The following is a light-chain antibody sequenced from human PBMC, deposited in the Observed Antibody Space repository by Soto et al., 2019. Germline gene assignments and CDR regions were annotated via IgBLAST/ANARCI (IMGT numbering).Light chain of an antibody. J-gene: IGKJ5*01. CDR1: QAIKNF. CDR2: DAS. CDR3: QQSDNLPLT. Sequence: DFPMTQSPSSLSASVGDRVTITWRATQAIKNFLNWYQQKPGRAPKLLITDASTLQRGVPPRVSESGSGTHFISVISSLKHEDVGTYYCQQSDNLPLTFGQRTRLDIK. V-gene: IGKV1-33*01.